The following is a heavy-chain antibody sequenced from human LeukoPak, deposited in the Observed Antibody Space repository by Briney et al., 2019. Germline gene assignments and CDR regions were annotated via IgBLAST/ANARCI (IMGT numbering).Heavy chain of an antibody. J-gene: IGHJ4*02. CDR3: ARARRGDPGTGGGY. CDR2: IIPIFGTA. CDR1: GGTFSSYA. V-gene: IGHV1-69*13. Sequence: SVKVSCKASGGTFSSYAISWVRQAPGQGLEWMGGIIPIFGTANYAQKFQGRVTITADESTSTAYMELRSLRSDDTAVYYCARARRGDPGTGGGYWGQGTLVTVSS. D-gene: IGHD3/OR15-3a*01.